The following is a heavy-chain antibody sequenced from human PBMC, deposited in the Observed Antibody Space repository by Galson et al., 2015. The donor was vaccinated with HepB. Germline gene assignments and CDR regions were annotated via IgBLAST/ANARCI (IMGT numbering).Heavy chain of an antibody. CDR2: INSDGSEK. V-gene: IGHV3-7*04. J-gene: IGHJ3*02. Sequence: LRLSCAASGITINGYWMTWVRQAPGKGLEWVANINSDGSEKYYVDSVKGRFTISRDNAKNLLYLQMNSLRGEDTAVYHCTRGHKGAFDIWGQGTMVTVSS. CDR3: TRGHKGAFDI. CDR1: GITINGYW.